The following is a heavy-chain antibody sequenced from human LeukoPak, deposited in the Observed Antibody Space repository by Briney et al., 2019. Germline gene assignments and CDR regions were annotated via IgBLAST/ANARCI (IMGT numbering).Heavy chain of an antibody. CDR3: ARVGGYSSSWYIIDY. V-gene: IGHV1-2*02. J-gene: IGHJ4*02. CDR2: INPNSGGT. D-gene: IGHD6-13*01. Sequence: GPSVSVSCKASGYTFTGYYMHWVRQAPGQGLEGMGWINPNSGGTNYAEKFQGRVTMTRDTSISTAYMELSRLRSDDTAVYYCARVGGYSSSWYIIDYWGQGTLVTVSS. CDR1: GYTFTGYY.